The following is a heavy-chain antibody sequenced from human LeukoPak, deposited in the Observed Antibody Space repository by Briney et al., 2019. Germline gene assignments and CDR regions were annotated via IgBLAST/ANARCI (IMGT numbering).Heavy chain of an antibody. Sequence: GGSLRLSCAASGFTFSNYAIHWVRQAPGKGLEWVSVISYDGTNKYYADSVEGRFTISRDNSKNTLYLQMNSLKTEDTALYYCARQMATILDGILDYWGQGTLVTVSS. J-gene: IGHJ4*02. CDR1: GFTFSNYA. V-gene: IGHV3-30*04. D-gene: IGHD5-24*01. CDR2: ISYDGTNK. CDR3: ARQMATILDGILDY.